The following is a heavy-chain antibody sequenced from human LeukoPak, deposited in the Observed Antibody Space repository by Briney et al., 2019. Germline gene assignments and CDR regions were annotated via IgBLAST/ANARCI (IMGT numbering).Heavy chain of an antibody. Sequence: GRSLRLSCAASGFTFSSSAMHWVRQAPGKGVEWVALISYDGSTKYYIDSVKGRFTISRDNSKNTLYLQMNSLRAEDTAVYYCARDIYQITMLRGADTYHYYVMDVWGQGTTVTVSS. V-gene: IGHV3-30-3*01. J-gene: IGHJ6*02. CDR1: GFTFSSSA. CDR3: ARDIYQITMLRGADTYHYYVMDV. D-gene: IGHD3-10*01. CDR2: ISYDGSTK.